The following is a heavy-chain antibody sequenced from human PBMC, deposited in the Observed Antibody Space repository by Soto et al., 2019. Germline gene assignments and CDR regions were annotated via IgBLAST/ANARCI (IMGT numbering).Heavy chain of an antibody. D-gene: IGHD5-18*01. CDR3: GRHSTRDTATNAYVDY. CDR2: VDYSGST. Sequence: TLPLTCTVSGCSVIIRGYYWIWISQHPGHCLEWIGYVDYSGSTYYNPSLKSRAPSAVDTFKNEFSQKHSFVTAANTTSYYGGRHSTRDTATNAYVDYWGQGTLVTVSS. CDR1: GCSVIIRGYY. J-gene: IGHJ4*02. V-gene: IGHV4-31*03.